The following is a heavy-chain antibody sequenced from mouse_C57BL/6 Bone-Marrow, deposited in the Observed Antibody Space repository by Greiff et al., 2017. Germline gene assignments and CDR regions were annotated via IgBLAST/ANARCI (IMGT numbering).Heavy chain of an antibody. CDR1: GYTFTSYW. D-gene: IGHD1-1*01. V-gene: IGHV1-72*01. CDR2: IDPNSGGT. Sequence: QVQLQQSGAELVKPGASVKLSCKASGYTFTSYWMHWVKQRPGRGLEWIGRIDPNSGGTKYNEKFKSKATLTVDKPSSTAYMQLSSLTSEDSAVYYCALITTVVAKDWFAYWGQGTLVTVSA. J-gene: IGHJ3*01. CDR3: ALITTVVAKDWFAY.